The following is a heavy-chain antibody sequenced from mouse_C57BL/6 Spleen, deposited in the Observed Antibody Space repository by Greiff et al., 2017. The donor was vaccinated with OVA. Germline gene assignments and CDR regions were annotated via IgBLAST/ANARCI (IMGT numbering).Heavy chain of an antibody. CDR3: TAGDYAMDY. V-gene: IGHV6-3*01. J-gene: IGHJ4*01. CDR2: IRLKSDNYAT. Sequence: EVQVVESGGGLVQPGGSMKLSCVASGFTFSNYWMNWVRQSPEKGLEWVAQIRLKSDNYATHYAESVKGRFTISRDDSKRSVYLQMNNLRAEDTGIYYCTAGDYAMDYWGQGTSVTVSS. CDR1: GFTFSNYW.